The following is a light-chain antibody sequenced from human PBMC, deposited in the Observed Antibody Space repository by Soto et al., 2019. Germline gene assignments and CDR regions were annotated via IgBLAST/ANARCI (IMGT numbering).Light chain of an antibody. CDR1: SSDVGGYNY. Sequence: QSALTQPASVSGSPGQSITISCTGTSSDVGGYNYVSWYQQHPGKAPKLMIYDVSNRPSGVSNHFSGSKSGNTASLTISGLQAEDEAYYYCISYTSSNTQVFETGTKLTVL. V-gene: IGLV2-14*01. J-gene: IGLJ1*01. CDR3: ISYTSSNTQV. CDR2: DVS.